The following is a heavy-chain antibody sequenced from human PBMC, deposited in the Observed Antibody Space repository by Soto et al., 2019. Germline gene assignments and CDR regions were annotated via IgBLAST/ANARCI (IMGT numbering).Heavy chain of an antibody. CDR2: ISGYNGDT. D-gene: IGHD2-8*01. CDR3: AKNGQPPYYYYGMDV. Sequence: ASVKVSFKASGYTFTRYGISWVRQAPGQGLEWMGWISGYNGDTKYAQKFQGRVTMTVDTSTTTAYMELWSLTSDDRAVYYCAKNGQPPYYYYGMDVWGQGTTVTVSS. J-gene: IGHJ6*02. V-gene: IGHV1-18*01. CDR1: GYTFTRYG.